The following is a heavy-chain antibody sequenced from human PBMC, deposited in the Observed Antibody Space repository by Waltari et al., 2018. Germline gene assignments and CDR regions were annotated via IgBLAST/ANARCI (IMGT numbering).Heavy chain of an antibody. J-gene: IGHJ4*02. CDR2: IWYDGSNK. Sequence: QVQLVESGGGVVQPGRSLRLSCAASGFTFSSYGMHWVRQAPGKGLEWVAVIWYDGSNKYYADSVKGRFTISRDNSKNTLYLQMNSLRAEDTAMNYCAKDRVGATAPDYWGQGTLVTVSS. CDR1: GFTFSSYG. V-gene: IGHV3-30*18. CDR3: AKDRVGATAPDY. D-gene: IGHD1-26*01.